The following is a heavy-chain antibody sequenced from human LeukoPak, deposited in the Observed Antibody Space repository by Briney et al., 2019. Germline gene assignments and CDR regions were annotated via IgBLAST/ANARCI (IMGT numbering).Heavy chain of an antibody. CDR2: MYNRGST. J-gene: IGHJ4*02. Sequence: SETLSLTCTVSGDSISNYYWSWIRQSPGKKLEWIGYMYNRGSTIYNPSLQSRVTISTDTSKNQFSLRLTSVTAADTAVYYCARAEKAVTGTLDYWGQGTLITVSS. V-gene: IGHV4-59*01. D-gene: IGHD6-19*01. CDR3: ARAEKAVTGTLDY. CDR1: GDSISNYY.